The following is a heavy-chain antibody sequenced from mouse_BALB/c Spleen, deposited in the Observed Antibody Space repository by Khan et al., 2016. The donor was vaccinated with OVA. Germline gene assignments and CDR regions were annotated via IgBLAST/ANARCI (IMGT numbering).Heavy chain of an antibody. J-gene: IGHJ2*01. CDR2: ILPGTGST. D-gene: IGHD2-10*01. CDR1: GYTFRSYW. CDR3: ARPYYADY. Sequence: QVQLQQSGAELMKPGASVKISCKAAGYTFRSYWMEWVKQRPGHGLEWIGEILPGTGSTNYNEKFKGKATFTADTSSNTAYMQLSSLTSEDSAVYYCARPYYADYWGQGTTLTVSS. V-gene: IGHV1-9*01.